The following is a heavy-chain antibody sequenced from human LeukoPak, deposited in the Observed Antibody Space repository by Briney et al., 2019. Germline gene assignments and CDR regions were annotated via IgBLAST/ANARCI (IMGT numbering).Heavy chain of an antibody. J-gene: IGHJ4*02. D-gene: IGHD2-21*02. Sequence: GGSLRLSCAASGFTFSNYAMTWVRQAPGKGLEWVSGISGSGGRTYYADSVKGRFTISRDTSKNTLYLQMNSLRAEDTAVYYCAKEVVTAPGSEYYFDYWGQGTLVTVSS. V-gene: IGHV3-23*01. CDR2: ISGSGGRT. CDR3: AKEVVTAPGSEYYFDY. CDR1: GFTFSNYA.